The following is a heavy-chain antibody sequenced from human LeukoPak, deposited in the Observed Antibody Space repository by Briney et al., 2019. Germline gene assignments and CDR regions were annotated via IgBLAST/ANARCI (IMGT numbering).Heavy chain of an antibody. CDR2: IYYSGST. J-gene: IGHJ4*02. CDR3: ASGPYGAMGY. D-gene: IGHD3-10*01. Sequence: SETLSLTCSVSGGSISTSSYYWGWIRQPPGKGLEWIGSIYYSGSTYYNPSLKSRVTISVDTSKNRFSLKLSSVTAADTAVYYCASGPYGAMGYWGQGTLVTVSS. CDR1: GGSISTSSYY. V-gene: IGHV4-39*01.